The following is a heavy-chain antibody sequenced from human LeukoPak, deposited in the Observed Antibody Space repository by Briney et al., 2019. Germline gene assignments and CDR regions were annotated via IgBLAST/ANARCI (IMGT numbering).Heavy chain of an antibody. J-gene: IGHJ4*02. CDR2: INSDGSST. Sequence: RTGGSLRLSCAAPGFTFSGYWMHWVRQAPGKGLVWVSRINSDGSSTSYADSVKGRFTISRDNAKNTLYLQMNSLRAEDTAVYYCARDSKVATLLLDYWGQGTLVTVSS. CDR3: ARDSKVATLLLDY. D-gene: IGHD5-12*01. CDR1: GFTFSGYW. V-gene: IGHV3-74*01.